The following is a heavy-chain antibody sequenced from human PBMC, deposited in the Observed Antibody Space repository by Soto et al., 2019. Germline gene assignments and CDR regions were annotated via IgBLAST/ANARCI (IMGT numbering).Heavy chain of an antibody. V-gene: IGHV3-21*01. J-gene: IGHJ4*02. D-gene: IGHD3-3*01. Sequence: GGSLRLSCAASGFTFSSYSMNWVRQAPGKGLEWVSSISSSSSYIYYADSVKGRFTISRDNAKNSLYLQMNSLRAEDTAVYYCTTRITIFGVVKDYWGRGTLVTVSS. CDR3: TTRITIFGVVKDY. CDR2: ISSSSSYI. CDR1: GFTFSSYS.